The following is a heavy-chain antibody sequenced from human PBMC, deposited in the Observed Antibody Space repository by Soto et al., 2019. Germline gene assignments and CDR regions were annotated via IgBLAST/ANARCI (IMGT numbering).Heavy chain of an antibody. V-gene: IGHV1-46*03. D-gene: IGHD2-2*01. CDR2: INPSGGST. CDR1: GYTFTSYY. Sequence: ASVKVSCKASGYTFTSYYMHWVRQAPGQGLEWMGIINPSGGSTSYAQKFQGRVTMTRDTSTSTVYMELSSLRSKDTAVYYCARGLVVVPAAMFEDYYYYGMDVWGQGTTVTVSS. CDR3: ARGLVVVPAAMFEDYYYYGMDV. J-gene: IGHJ6*02.